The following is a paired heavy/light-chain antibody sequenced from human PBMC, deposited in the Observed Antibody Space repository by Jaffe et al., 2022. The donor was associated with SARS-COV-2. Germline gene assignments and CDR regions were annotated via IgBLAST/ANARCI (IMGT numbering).Light chain of an antibody. J-gene: IGKJ3*01. CDR3: QHYDNLPIT. CDR2: GAS. Sequence: DIQMTQSPSSLSGSVGDRVTITCQASQDISNYLNWYQQKPGKAPELLIYGASNLETGVPSRFSGSGSGTDFTFTISSLQPEDIATYYCQHYDNLPITFGPGTKVDIK. V-gene: IGKV1-33*01. CDR1: QDISNY.
Heavy chain of an antibody. CDR3: ARQSGYSYDLVYYYYGMDV. D-gene: IGHD5-18*01. Sequence: QVQLQESGPGLVKPSQTLSLTCSVSGASVSSGSYYWSWIRQPAGKGVEWIGRIYTSGGTNYNPSLKSRVTISLDTSKNQFSLRLSSVTAADTAVYYCARQSGYSYDLVYYYYGMDVWGQGTTVTVSS. CDR2: IYTSGGT. CDR1: GASVSSGSYY. J-gene: IGHJ6*02. V-gene: IGHV4-61*02.